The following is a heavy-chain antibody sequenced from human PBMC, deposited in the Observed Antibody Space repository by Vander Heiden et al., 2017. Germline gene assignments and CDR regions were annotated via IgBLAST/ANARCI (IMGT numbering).Heavy chain of an antibody. CDR1: GGLLGSSGYY. CDR2: IFYTGSN. Sequence: QVQLQESGPGLVKPSETLSPFCIFAGGLLGSSGYYWGWIRQPPGKGLQWIGSIFYTGSNHYDPSFKSRASMSADFSKNQFSLNLSSVSAADTALYYCARRSTVNPLHAFDIWGQGAMVTVSS. CDR3: ARRSTVNPLHAFDI. D-gene: IGHD4-17*01. V-gene: IGHV4-39*01. J-gene: IGHJ3*02.